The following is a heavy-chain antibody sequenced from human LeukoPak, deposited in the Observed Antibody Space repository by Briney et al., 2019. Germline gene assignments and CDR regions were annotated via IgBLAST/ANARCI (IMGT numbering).Heavy chain of an antibody. CDR2: ISWNSGSI. CDR1: GFTFDDYA. J-gene: IGHJ2*01. D-gene: IGHD3-16*01. V-gene: IGHV3-9*01. Sequence: QTGGSLRLSCAASGFTFDDYAMHWVRQAPGKGLEWVSGISWNSGSIGYADSVKGRFTISRDNAKNSLYLQMNSLRAEDTAVYYCARELRPGYFDLWGRGTLVTVSS. CDR3: ARELRPGYFDL.